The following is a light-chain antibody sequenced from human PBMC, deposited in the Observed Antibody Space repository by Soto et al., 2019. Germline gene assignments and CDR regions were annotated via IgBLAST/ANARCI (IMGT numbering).Light chain of an antibody. CDR1: QSILYSSNNKNY. Sequence: DIVMTQSPDSRAVSLGERATINFKSSQSILYSSNNKNYLAWYQQKPGQPPKLLIYWASTRESGVPERFSGSGSGTDFALTISSLQAEDVAVYYCQQYYSTPPAFGGGTKVEIK. CDR2: WAS. CDR3: QQYYSTPPA. J-gene: IGKJ4*01. V-gene: IGKV4-1*01.